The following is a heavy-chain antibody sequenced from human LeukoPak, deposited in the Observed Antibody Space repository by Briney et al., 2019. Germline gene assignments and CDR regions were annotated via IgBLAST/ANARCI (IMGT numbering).Heavy chain of an antibody. CDR3: ARELGHDSSGYFAFDI. J-gene: IGHJ3*02. CDR1: GYTFTGYY. V-gene: IGHV1-46*01. CDR2: INPSGGST. Sequence: GASVKVSCKASGYTFTGYYMHWVRQAPGHRLEWMGIINPSGGSTSYAQKFQGRVTMTRDTSTSTVYMELSSLRSEDTAVYYCARELGHDSSGYFAFDIWGQGTMVTVSS. D-gene: IGHD3-22*01.